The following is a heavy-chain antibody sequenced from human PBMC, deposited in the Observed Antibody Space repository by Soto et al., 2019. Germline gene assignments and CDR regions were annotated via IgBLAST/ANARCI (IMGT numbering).Heavy chain of an antibody. CDR3: ARVPPTYSSGWRSDFYGMAV. V-gene: IGHV3-21*01. D-gene: IGHD6-19*01. CDR1: RFSFSSYR. CDR2: ISSSSSYI. J-gene: IGHJ6*02. Sequence: GGTLRLYCAASRFSFSSYRMNWVRQAPGKRLEWVSSISSSSSYIYYADSVKGRFTISRANAKNSLYLQMNSLSAGDTPVYYCARVPPTYSSGWRSDFYGMAVSGQGTTVTVSS.